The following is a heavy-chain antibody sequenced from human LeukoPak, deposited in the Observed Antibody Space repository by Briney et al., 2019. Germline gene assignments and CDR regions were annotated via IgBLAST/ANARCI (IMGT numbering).Heavy chain of an antibody. D-gene: IGHD5-12*01. J-gene: IGHJ4*02. Sequence: PGGSLRLSCAASGFTFDDYAMHWVRQAPGKGLEWVSGISWNSGSIGYADSVKGRFTISRDNAKNSLYLQMNSLRAEDTAVYYCARDGYSGYAPFDYWGQGTLVTVSS. CDR1: GFTFDDYA. V-gene: IGHV3-9*01. CDR3: ARDGYSGYAPFDY. CDR2: ISWNSGSI.